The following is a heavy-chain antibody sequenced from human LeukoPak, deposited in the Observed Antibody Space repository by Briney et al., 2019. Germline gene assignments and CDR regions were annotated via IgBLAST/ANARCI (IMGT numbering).Heavy chain of an antibody. CDR3: ATDRPGGDSSRY. Sequence: VASVKVSCKVSGYTLTELSMHWVRQAPGKGLEWMGGFDPEDGETIYAQKFHGRVTMTEDTSTDTAYMELSSLRSEDTAVYYCATDRPGGDSSRYWGQGTLVTVSS. D-gene: IGHD3-22*01. CDR2: FDPEDGET. V-gene: IGHV1-24*01. CDR1: GYTLTELS. J-gene: IGHJ4*02.